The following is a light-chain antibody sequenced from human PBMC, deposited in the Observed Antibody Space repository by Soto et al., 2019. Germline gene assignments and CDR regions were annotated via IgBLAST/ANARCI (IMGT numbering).Light chain of an antibody. Sequence: EVVLTQSPGTLSLSPGERATLSCRASQGVSSYFAWYQQKPGQAPRLLIYDASNRATGIPPRFSGSGSGTDFTLTISSLEPEDFAVYYCQQRSNWPLTFGGGTKVDI. CDR1: QGVSSY. CDR2: DAS. V-gene: IGKV3-11*01. CDR3: QQRSNWPLT. J-gene: IGKJ4*01.